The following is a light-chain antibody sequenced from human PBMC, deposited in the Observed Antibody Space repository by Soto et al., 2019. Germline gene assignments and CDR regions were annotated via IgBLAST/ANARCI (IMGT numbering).Light chain of an antibody. J-gene: IGKJ1*01. Sequence: EIVMTQSPATLSVSPGERATLSCRASQSININLAWYQQKPGQAPRLLIYGESARATGIPARFSGTGSGTEFPFTISSLQSEDFAVYYCQQYNNWPWTFGQGTKVEIK. CDR1: QSININ. V-gene: IGKV3-15*01. CDR3: QQYNNWPWT. CDR2: GES.